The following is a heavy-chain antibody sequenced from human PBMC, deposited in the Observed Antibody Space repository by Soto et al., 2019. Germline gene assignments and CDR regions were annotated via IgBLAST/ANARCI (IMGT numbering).Heavy chain of an antibody. CDR2: IIPIFGTA. J-gene: IGHJ5*02. CDR3: ARGGIAAAGNRNWFDP. Sequence: SVKVSCKASGGSFSSYAISWVRQAPGQGLEWMGGIIPIFGTANYAQKFQGRVTITADESTSTAYMELSSLRSEDTAVYYCARGGIAAAGNRNWFDPWGQGTLVTVSS. D-gene: IGHD6-13*01. V-gene: IGHV1-69*13. CDR1: GGSFSSYA.